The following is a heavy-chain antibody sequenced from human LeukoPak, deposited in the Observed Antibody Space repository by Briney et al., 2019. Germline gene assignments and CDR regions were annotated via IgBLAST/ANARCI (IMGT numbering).Heavy chain of an antibody. D-gene: IGHD6-19*01. V-gene: IGHV3-21*04. CDR3: ANYPGIAVAGAGYDAFDI. CDR1: GFTFSSYS. Sequence: GGSLRLSCAASGFTFSSYSMNWVRQAPGKGLEWVSSISSSSSYIYYADSVKGRFTISRDNAKNSLYLQMNSLRAEDTAVYYCANYPGIAVAGAGYDAFDIWGQGTMVTVSS. J-gene: IGHJ3*02. CDR2: ISSSSSYI.